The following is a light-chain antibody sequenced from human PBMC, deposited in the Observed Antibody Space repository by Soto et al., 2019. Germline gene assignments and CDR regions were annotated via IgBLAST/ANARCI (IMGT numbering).Light chain of an antibody. V-gene: IGLV2-14*01. J-gene: IGLJ1*01. CDR2: DVS. CDR1: SSDVGGYNY. Sequence: QSALTQPASVSGSPGQSITISCTGTSSDVGGYNYVSWYQQHPGKAPKLMIYDVSNRPSGVSNRFSGSTSGNTASLTISGLQAEDEADYYCSSSTGSSTYVFGTGTKLTVL. CDR3: SSSTGSSTYV.